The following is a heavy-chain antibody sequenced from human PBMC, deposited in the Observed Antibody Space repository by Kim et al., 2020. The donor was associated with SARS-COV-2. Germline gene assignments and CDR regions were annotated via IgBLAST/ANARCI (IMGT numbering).Heavy chain of an antibody. V-gene: IGHV3-49*04. CDR3: TRENVVPAAPYYYYYYMDV. J-gene: IGHJ6*03. D-gene: IGHD2-2*01. Sequence: GGSLRLSCTASGFTFGDYAMSWVRQAPGKGLEWVGFIRSKAYGGTTEYAASVKGRFTISRDDSKSIAYLQMNSLKTEDTAVYYCTRENVVPAAPYYYYYYMDVWGKGTTVTVSS. CDR2: IRSKAYGGTT. CDR1: GFTFGDYA.